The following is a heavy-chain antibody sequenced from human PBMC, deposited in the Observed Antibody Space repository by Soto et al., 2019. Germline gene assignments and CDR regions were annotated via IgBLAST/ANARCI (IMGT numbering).Heavy chain of an antibody. CDR3: AREDDGGYWYFDL. J-gene: IGHJ2*01. Sequence: QVQLVESGGGVVQPGRSLRLSCAASGFTFSSYGMHWVRQAPGKGLEWVAVIWYDGSNKYYADSVKGRFTISRDNSKNTLCLQMNSLRAEDTAVYYCAREDDGGYWYFDLWGRGTLVTVSS. CDR2: IWYDGSNK. CDR1: GFTFSSYG. V-gene: IGHV3-33*01. D-gene: IGHD4-17*01.